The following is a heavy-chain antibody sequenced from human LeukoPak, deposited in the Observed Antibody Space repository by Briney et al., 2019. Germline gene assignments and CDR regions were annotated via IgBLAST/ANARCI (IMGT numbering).Heavy chain of an antibody. CDR2: IWYDGSNK. J-gene: IGHJ4*02. CDR1: GFTFSSYG. V-gene: IGHV3-33*08. CDR3: ARGEAVAGYFDY. D-gene: IGHD6-19*01. Sequence: GGSLRLSCVASGFTFSSYGMHWVRQAPGKGLEWVAVIWYDGSNKYYADSVKGRFTISRDNSKNTLYLQMNSLRAEDTAVYYCARGEAVAGYFDYWGQGTLVTVSS.